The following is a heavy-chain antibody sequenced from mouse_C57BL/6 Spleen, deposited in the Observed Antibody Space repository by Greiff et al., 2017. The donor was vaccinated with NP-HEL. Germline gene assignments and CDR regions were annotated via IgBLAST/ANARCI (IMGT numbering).Heavy chain of an antibody. J-gene: IGHJ2*01. CDR1: GYTFTSYW. CDR3: ARGGALYFDY. V-gene: IGHV1-52*01. Sequence: QVRLQQPGAELVRPGSSVKLSCKASGYTFTSYWMHWVKQRPIQGLEWIGNIDPSDSETHYNQKFKDKATLTVDKSSSTAYMQLSSLTSEDSAVYYCARGGALYFDYWGQGTTLTVSS. CDR2: IDPSDSET.